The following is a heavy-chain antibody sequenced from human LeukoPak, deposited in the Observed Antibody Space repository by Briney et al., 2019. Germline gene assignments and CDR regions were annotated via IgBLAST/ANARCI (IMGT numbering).Heavy chain of an antibody. V-gene: IGHV3-66*01. CDR3: ATGGAAAVLTVGFFQH. CDR2: FYRGGNA. CDR1: GFTVSSSH. D-gene: IGHD2-2*01. Sequence: GGSLRLSCAASGFTVSSSHMNWVRQAPGKGLEWVSVFYRGGNAFYADSVKGRFSISRDNSKNTLYLQMNTLGVEDTGVYYCATGGAAAVLTVGFFQHWGQGTLVTVSS. J-gene: IGHJ1*01.